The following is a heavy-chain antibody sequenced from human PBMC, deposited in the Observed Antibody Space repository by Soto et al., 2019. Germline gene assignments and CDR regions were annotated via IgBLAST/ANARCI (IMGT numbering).Heavy chain of an antibody. J-gene: IGHJ6*02. D-gene: IGHD2-2*02. CDR2: ISYDGSNK. CDR3: AKVAPTAILVYYGMDV. Sequence: GGSLRLSCAASGFTFSSYGMHWVRQAPGKGLEWVAVISYDGSNKYYADSVKGRFIISRDNSKNTLYLQMNSLRAEDTAVYYCAKVAPTAILVYYGMDVWGQGTTVTVSS. CDR1: GFTFSSYG. V-gene: IGHV3-30*18.